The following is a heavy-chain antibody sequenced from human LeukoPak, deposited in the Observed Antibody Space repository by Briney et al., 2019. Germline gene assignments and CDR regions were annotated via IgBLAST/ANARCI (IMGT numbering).Heavy chain of an antibody. D-gene: IGHD3-22*01. J-gene: IGHJ4*02. CDR3: ARGRNSVYYFNVVAPSYFDY. Sequence: ASVKVSCKASGYTFTGYYMHWVRQAPGQGLEWMGRINPNSGGTNYAQKFQGRVTMTRDTSINTAYMDLSRLRSDDTAVYYCARGRNSVYYFNVVAPSYFDYCGQGTLVTVSS. CDR1: GYTFTGYY. CDR2: INPNSGGT. V-gene: IGHV1-2*06.